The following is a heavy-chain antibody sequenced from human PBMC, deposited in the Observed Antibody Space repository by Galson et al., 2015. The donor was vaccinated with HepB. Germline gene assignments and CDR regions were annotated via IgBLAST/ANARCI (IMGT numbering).Heavy chain of an antibody. Sequence: SLRLSCAASGFTFSSYSMNWVRQAPGKGLEWASSISSSSSYIYYADSVKGRFTISRDNAKNSLYLQMNSLRAEDTAVYYCARGISGWHDYWGQGTLVTVSS. CDR2: ISSSSSYI. CDR3: ARGISGWHDY. J-gene: IGHJ4*02. CDR1: GFTFSSYS. D-gene: IGHD6-19*01. V-gene: IGHV3-21*01.